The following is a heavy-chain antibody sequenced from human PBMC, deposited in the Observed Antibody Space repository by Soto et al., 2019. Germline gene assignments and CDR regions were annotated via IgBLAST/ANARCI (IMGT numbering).Heavy chain of an antibody. CDR3: ARADYGDYFFGGS. CDR1: GYTFTGYY. D-gene: IGHD4-17*01. J-gene: IGHJ4*02. V-gene: IGHV1-2*04. CDR2: INPNSGGT. Sequence: ASVKVSCKASGYTFTGYYMHWVRQAPGQGLEWMGWINPNSGGTNYAQKFQGWVTMTRDTSISTAYVELSRLRSDDTAVYYCARADYGDYFFGGSWGQGTLVTVSS.